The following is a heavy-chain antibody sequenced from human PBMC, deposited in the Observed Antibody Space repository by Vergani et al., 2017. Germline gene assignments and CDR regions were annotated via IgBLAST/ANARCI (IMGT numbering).Heavy chain of an antibody. Sequence: QVQLVESGGGVVQPGRSLRLSCAASGFTFSSYGMHWVRQAPGKGLEWVAFIWYDGSNKYYADSVKGRFTISRDNSKNTLYLQMNSLRAEDTAVYYCARAGVCGGDCYSDFDYWGQGTLVTVSS. J-gene: IGHJ4*02. V-gene: IGHV3-33*08. CDR3: ARAGVCGGDCYSDFDY. CDR1: GFTFSSYG. D-gene: IGHD2-21*02. CDR2: IWYDGSNK.